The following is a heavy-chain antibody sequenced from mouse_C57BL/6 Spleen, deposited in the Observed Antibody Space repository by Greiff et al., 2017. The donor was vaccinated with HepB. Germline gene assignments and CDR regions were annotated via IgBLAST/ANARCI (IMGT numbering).Heavy chain of an antibody. D-gene: IGHD1-2*01. Sequence: VQLKQPGAELVKPGASVKLSCKASGYTFTSYWMHWVKQRPGQGLEWIGMIHPNSGSTNYNEKFKSKATLTVDKSSSTAYMQLSSLTSEDSAVYYCARKNYGGFAYWGQGTLVTVSA. CDR3: ARKNYGGFAY. CDR2: IHPNSGST. CDR1: GYTFTSYW. J-gene: IGHJ3*01. V-gene: IGHV1-64*01.